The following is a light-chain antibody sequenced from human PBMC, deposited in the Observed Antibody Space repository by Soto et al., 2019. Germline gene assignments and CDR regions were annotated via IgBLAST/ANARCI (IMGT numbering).Light chain of an antibody. CDR1: SSDIGRYNY. CDR3: SSYTSSNTGV. J-gene: IGLJ3*02. CDR2: DVS. Sequence: QSVLTQPASVSGSPGQSITISCTGTSSDIGRYNYVAWFQQHPGKAPKLIIFDVSNRPPGVSSRFSGSKSGNTASLTISGLQAEDEADYYCSSYTSSNTGVFGGGTKLTVL. V-gene: IGLV2-14*03.